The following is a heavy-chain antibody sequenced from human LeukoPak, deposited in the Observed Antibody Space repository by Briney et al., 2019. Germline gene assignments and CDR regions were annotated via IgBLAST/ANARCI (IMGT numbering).Heavy chain of an antibody. CDR1: GYXFTSYA. Sequence: ASVKVSCKASGYXFTSYAIHWVRQAPGQGREWMGWITPSGGTNYPQKFQGRVAITRDTSITTAYMDLSRLTSDDTAVYYCARDRYGDGFAHFDYWGQGALVTVSS. CDR3: ARDRYGDGFAHFDY. V-gene: IGHV1-2*02. CDR2: ITPSGGT. D-gene: IGHD5-24*01. J-gene: IGHJ4*02.